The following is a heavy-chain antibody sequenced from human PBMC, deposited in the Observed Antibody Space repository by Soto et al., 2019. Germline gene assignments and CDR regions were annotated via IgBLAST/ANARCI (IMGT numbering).Heavy chain of an antibody. CDR3: ARVRYSGSYQDAFDI. Sequence: SETLSLTCTVSGGSISSYYWSWIRQPPGKGLEWIGYIYYSGSTNYNPSLKSRVTISVDTSKNQFSLKLSSVTAADTAVYYCARVRYSGSYQDAFDIWGQGTMVTVSS. V-gene: IGHV4-59*01. CDR2: IYYSGST. CDR1: GGSISSYY. J-gene: IGHJ3*02. D-gene: IGHD1-26*01.